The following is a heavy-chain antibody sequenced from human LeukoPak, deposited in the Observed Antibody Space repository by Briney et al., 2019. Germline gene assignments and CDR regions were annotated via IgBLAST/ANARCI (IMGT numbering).Heavy chain of an antibody. V-gene: IGHV4-31*03. J-gene: IGHJ4*02. CDR2: IYYSGST. CDR1: GGSISSGGYY. D-gene: IGHD6-13*01. Sequence: SETLSLTCTVSGGSISSGGYYWNWIRQHPGKGLEWIGYIYYSGSTYYNPSLKSRVTISIDTSKNQFSLKLSSVTAADTAVYYCARGGSWYGSLVYWGQGALVTVSS. CDR3: ARGGSWYGSLVY.